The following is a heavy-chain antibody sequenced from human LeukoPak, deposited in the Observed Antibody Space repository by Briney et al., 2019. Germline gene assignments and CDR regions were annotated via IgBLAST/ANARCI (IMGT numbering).Heavy chain of an antibody. V-gene: IGHV1-46*01. CDR2: INPAGGST. J-gene: IGHJ4*02. CDR1: GYTFTSYY. D-gene: IGHD3-22*01. Sequence: GASVKVSCTASGYTFTSYYIHWVRQAPGQGLEWMGIINPAGGSTTYAQKFQGSRLTLTRDTSTSTVYMELSSLRSAETAFYYCARGRGVHDSHTYDYFDYWGQGSLVTVSS. CDR3: ARGRGVHDSHTYDYFDY.